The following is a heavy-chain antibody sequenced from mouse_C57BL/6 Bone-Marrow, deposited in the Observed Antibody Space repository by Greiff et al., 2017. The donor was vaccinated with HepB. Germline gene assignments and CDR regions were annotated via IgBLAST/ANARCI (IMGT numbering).Heavy chain of an antibody. Sequence: QVQLKQSRAELAKPGASVKLSCKASGYTFTSSWMHWVKQRPGQGLEWIGSINPSNGYTQYNQKFKDKATLTADKSSSTACMQLSSLTYEDSAVYYCARDGEFTTVVATNDYWGQGTTLTVSS. J-gene: IGHJ2*01. V-gene: IGHV1-7*01. CDR3: ARDGEFTTVVATNDY. CDR2: INPSNGYT. D-gene: IGHD1-1*01. CDR1: GYTFTSSW.